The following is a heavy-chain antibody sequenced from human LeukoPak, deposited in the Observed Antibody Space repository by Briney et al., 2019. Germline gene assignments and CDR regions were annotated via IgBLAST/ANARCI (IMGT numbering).Heavy chain of an antibody. CDR3: ARSLDRSGWYFGVN. CDR2: IYYSGNT. V-gene: IGHV4-59*01. Sequence: SETLSLTCTVSGGSTSSYYWSWIRQPPGKGLEWIGYIYYSGNTNYNPSLKSRVTLSIDTSKNQFSLRLTSVTAADTAVYYCARSLDRSGWYFGVNWGQGTLVTVSS. CDR1: GGSTSSYY. J-gene: IGHJ1*01. D-gene: IGHD6-19*01.